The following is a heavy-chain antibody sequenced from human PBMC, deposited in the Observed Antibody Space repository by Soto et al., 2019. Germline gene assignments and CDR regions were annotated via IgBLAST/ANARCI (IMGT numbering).Heavy chain of an antibody. CDR1: GFTFSVFA. V-gene: IGHV3-23*01. J-gene: IGHJ3*02. Sequence: EVQLLESGGGLVQPGGSLRLSCAASGFTFSVFAMSWVRQAPGKGPELVSTISGRGENTYYADSVKGRFTISRDNSKNTLNLQMNSLRGEVTAVYYCAKDRGTGDYGVNAVDIWGQGTMVTVAS. CDR2: ISGRGENT. CDR3: AKDRGTGDYGVNAVDI. D-gene: IGHD7-27*01.